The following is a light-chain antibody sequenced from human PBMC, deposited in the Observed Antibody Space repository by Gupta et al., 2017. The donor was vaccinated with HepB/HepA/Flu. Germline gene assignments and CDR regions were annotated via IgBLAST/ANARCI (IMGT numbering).Light chain of an antibody. CDR3: QHRDRTPRT. J-gene: IGKJ1*01. CDR1: QSVANY. CDR2: AAS. V-gene: IGKV1-39*01. Sequence: DIQMTQSPSSLSASIGDRVTITCRASQSVANYLNWYQQKPGKAPNLLIYAASRGQSGVPTRFSGSGSGTDFTLTISSLQPEDFATYYCQHRDRTPRTFGQWTKVEI.